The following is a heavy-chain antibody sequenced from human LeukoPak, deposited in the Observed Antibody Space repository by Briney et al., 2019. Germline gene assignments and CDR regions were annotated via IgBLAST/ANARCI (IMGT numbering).Heavy chain of an antibody. Sequence: SETLSLTCAVYGGSFSGYYWSWIRQPPGKGLEWIGEINHSGSTHYNPSLNSRVTISVGTSKIQFSLKLSSVTAADAAVYYCARPGFEQGRKYNWFDPWGQGTLGTVSS. D-gene: IGHD1/OR15-1a*01. J-gene: IGHJ5*02. CDR2: INHSGST. V-gene: IGHV4-34*01. CDR3: ARPGFEQGRKYNWFDP. CDR1: GGSFSGYY.